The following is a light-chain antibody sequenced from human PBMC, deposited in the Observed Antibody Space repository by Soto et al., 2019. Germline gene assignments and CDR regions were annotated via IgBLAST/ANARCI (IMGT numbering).Light chain of an antibody. CDR3: QQYEGWPRT. Sequence: EIVMTQFPDTLSVSPGDTATLSCRSSQNIHINLAWYQQKPGQAPTHLIYGVTARAPGVPARFSGSGSGTDFTLTIRSVQSGDFGVFYCQQYEGWPRTFGLGTKVEIQ. CDR1: QNIHIN. V-gene: IGKV3-15*01. J-gene: IGKJ2*01. CDR2: GVT.